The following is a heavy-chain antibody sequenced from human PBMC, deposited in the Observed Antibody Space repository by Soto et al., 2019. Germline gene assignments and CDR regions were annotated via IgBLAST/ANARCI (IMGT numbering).Heavy chain of an antibody. CDR3: ARSVAVPGAHIDY. J-gene: IGHJ4*02. V-gene: IGHV4-59*01. D-gene: IGHD6-19*01. CDR2: VYYTGST. CDR1: GGSISVSY. Sequence: SETLSLTCSVSGGSISVSYWSWIRQSPGKGLEWLGYVYYTGSTNYSPSLRSRVSISVDTSKNEFSLRLSSVTAADTAVYFCARSVAVPGAHIDYWGQGTQVTVSS.